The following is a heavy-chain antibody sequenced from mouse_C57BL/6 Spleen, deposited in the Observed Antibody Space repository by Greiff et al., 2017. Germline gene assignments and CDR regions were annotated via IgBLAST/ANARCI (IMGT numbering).Heavy chain of an antibody. Sequence: EVKVVESGGDLVKPGGSLKLSCAASGFTFSSYGMSWVRQTPDKRLEWVATISSGGSYTYYPASVKGRFTIPRDNAKNTLDLQMSMLKSEDTAMYYCARLSTTVVANYDAMDYWGQGTSVTVSS. CDR3: ARLSTTVVANYDAMDY. D-gene: IGHD1-1*01. CDR1: GFTFSSYG. CDR2: ISSGGSYT. J-gene: IGHJ4*01. V-gene: IGHV5-6*01.